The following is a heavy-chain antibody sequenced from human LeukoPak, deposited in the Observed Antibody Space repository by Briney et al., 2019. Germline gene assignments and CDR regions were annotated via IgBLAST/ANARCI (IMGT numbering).Heavy chain of an antibody. D-gene: IGHD3-16*02. J-gene: IGHJ4*02. CDR1: GFTFRSYG. CDR3: AKDQQDQNDYVWGSYRFRSLAY. Sequence: PGGSLRLFHAASGFTFRSYGIHWVRQAPGKGLEWVAVISYDGSNKYYADSVKGRFTISRDNSKHTLYLQMNGLRAEDTAVYYCAKDQQDQNDYVWGSYRFRSLAYWDQGPLVTVSS. V-gene: IGHV3-30*18. CDR2: ISYDGSNK.